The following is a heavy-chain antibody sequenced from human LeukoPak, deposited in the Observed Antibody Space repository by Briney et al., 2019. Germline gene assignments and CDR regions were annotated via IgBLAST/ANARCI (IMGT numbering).Heavy chain of an antibody. D-gene: IGHD6-13*01. V-gene: IGHV4-4*07. CDR1: GGTISSYY. Sequence: SETLSLTCTVSGGTISSYYWSWIRQPAGKGLEWIGRIYTSGSTNYNPTLKIRVTMSVDTSKNQFSLKLSSVTAADTAVYYCAKQQVGPEGPFDYWGQGTLVTVSS. CDR3: AKQQVGPEGPFDY. J-gene: IGHJ4*02. CDR2: IYTSGST.